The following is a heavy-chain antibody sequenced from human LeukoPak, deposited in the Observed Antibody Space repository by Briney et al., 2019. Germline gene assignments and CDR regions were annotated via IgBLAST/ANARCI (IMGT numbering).Heavy chain of an antibody. CDR2: ISSDGSII. CDR3: ATDRYYTMNI. CDR1: GDPFSASW. Sequence: GGALRLSCAASGDPFSASWMPLVRQTPGEGPAWVSHISSDGSIIVYADAVKGRFTISRDNSKNTLYLQMNSLRVDDTAVYYCATDRYYTMNIWGQGTTVTVSS. V-gene: IGHV3-74*01. J-gene: IGHJ6*02.